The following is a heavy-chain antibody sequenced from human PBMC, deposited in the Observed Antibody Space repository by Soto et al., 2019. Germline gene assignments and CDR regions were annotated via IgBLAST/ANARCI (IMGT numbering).Heavy chain of an antibody. J-gene: IGHJ6*02. D-gene: IGHD3-16*01. CDR1: GGTFSSYG. Sequence: QVQLVQSGAEVKKPGSSVKVSCKASGGTFSSYGISWVRQAPEQGLEWMGGIIPIFGTADYAQKFQGRVTITADDFTSTAYMELSSLRSEDTAVYYCARHLGGNHYYYGMDVWGQGTTVTVSS. CDR3: ARHLGGNHYYYGMDV. CDR2: IIPIFGTA. V-gene: IGHV1-69*12.